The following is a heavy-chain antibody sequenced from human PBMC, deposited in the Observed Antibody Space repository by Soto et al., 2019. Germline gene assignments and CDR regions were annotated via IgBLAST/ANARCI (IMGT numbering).Heavy chain of an antibody. CDR3: AREAYGDYLDY. Sequence: EVQLVESGGGLVQPGGSLGLSCAASGFTVSSNYMSWVRQAPGKGLEWVSVIYSGGSTYYADSVKGRFTISRDNSKNTLYLQMNSLRAEDTAAYYCAREAYGDYLDYWGQGTLVTVSS. V-gene: IGHV3-66*01. D-gene: IGHD4-17*01. CDR1: GFTVSSNY. J-gene: IGHJ4*02. CDR2: IYSGGST.